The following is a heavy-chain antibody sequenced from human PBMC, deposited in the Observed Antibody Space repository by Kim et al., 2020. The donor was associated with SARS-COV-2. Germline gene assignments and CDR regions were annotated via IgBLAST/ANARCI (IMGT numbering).Heavy chain of an antibody. J-gene: IGHJ4*02. V-gene: IGHV1-3*01. Sequence: NTKYSQKFQGRVTITRDTSASTAYMELSSLRSEDTAVYYCARDDYGALHNWGQGTLVTVSS. CDR3: ARDDYGALHN. D-gene: IGHD4-17*01. CDR2: NT.